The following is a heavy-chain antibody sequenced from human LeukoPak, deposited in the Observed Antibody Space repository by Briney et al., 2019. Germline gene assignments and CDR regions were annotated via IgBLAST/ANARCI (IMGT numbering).Heavy chain of an antibody. V-gene: IGHV4-34*01. CDR2: INHSGST. J-gene: IGHJ5*02. D-gene: IGHD3-3*01. CDR3: ARLGDFWSGYYSLYYNWFDP. CDR1: GGSFSGYY. Sequence: PSETLSLICAVYGGSFSGYYWSWIRQPPGKGLEWIGEINHSGSTNYNPSLKSRVTISVDTSKNQFSLKLSSVTAADTAVYYCARLGDFWSGYYSLYYNWFDPWGQGTLVTVSS.